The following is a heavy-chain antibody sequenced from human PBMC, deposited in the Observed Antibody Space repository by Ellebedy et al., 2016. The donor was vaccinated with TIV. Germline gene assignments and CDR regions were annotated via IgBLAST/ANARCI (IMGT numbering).Heavy chain of an antibody. J-gene: IGHJ4*02. CDR2: INPSGGST. CDR1: GYAFTSYY. Sequence: ASVKVSCKASGYAFTSYYMHWVRQAPGQGLEWMGIINPSGGSTSYAQKFQGRVTMTRDTSTSTVYMELSSLRSEETAVYYCARGDDFWSGYLYYFDYWGQGTLVTVSS. V-gene: IGHV1-46*01. CDR3: ARGDDFWSGYLYYFDY. D-gene: IGHD3-3*01.